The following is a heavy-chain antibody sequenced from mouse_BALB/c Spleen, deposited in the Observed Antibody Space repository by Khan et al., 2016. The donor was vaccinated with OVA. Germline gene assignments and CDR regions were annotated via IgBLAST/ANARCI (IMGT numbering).Heavy chain of an antibody. Sequence: QVQLQQPGAELVKAGASVKMSCKASGYTFTSYWMNWVKQRLGQGLEWFAETNPTNGRTYYNEKFKSQTTLTVEKSSSTAYRLLSGPTLEDSAVYYCARIKKIVATYFDYWGQGTTLTVSS. CDR3: ARIKKIVATYFDY. D-gene: IGHD1-1*01. V-gene: IGHV1S81*02. J-gene: IGHJ2*01. CDR1: GYTFTSYW. CDR2: TNPTNGRT.